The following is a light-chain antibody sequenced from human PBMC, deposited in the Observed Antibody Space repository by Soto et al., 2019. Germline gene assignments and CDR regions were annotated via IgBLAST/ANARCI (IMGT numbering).Light chain of an antibody. V-gene: IGKV3-11*01. J-gene: IGKJ5*01. CDR3: QHRSIWPVS. CDR2: DTS. Sequence: EIVLTQSPATLSLSPGERATLSCRASQSVNNYLHWYQQKPGQAPRLLIFDTSKRASDIPARFSGSGSATDFTLTISSLEPEDFAVYYCQHRSIWPVSFGQGTRLEIK. CDR1: QSVNNY.